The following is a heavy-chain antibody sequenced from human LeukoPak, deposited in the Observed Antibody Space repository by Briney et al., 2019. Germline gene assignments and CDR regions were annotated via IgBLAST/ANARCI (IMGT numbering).Heavy chain of an antibody. J-gene: IGHJ4*02. D-gene: IGHD5-12*01. Sequence: GGSLRLSCAASGFTFSSYEMNWVRQAPGKGLEWVSYISSSGSTIYYADSVKGRFTISRDNTKNSLYLQMNSLRAEDTAVYYCARAGYSGYSEHNYWGQGTLVTVSS. CDR2: ISSSGSTI. V-gene: IGHV3-48*03. CDR1: GFTFSSYE. CDR3: ARAGYSGYSEHNY.